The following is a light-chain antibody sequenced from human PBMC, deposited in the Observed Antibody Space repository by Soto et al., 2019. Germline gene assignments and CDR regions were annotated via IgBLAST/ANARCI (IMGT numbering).Light chain of an antibody. CDR2: GAS. V-gene: IGKV3-20*01. Sequence: EIVVTQSPGTLSLSPGDRATLSCRASQSVTSNYLAWYQQKPDQAPRLLLYGASRRAIGIPDRFSGSGSGTDFTLTISRLEPEDFAVYYCQQYDTSPPLTFGGGTKV. CDR1: QSVTSNY. CDR3: QQYDTSPPLT. J-gene: IGKJ4*01.